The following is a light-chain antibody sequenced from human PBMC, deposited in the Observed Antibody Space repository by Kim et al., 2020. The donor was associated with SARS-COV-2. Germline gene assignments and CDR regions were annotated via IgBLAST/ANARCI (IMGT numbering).Light chain of an antibody. CDR2: QVS. CDR3: MQGTHWPYT. V-gene: IGKV2-30*02. J-gene: IGKJ2*01. CDR1: QGLAHGDGNTY. Sequence: QSASISCRSSQGLAHGDGNTYLNWFQQRPGHSPRRLIYQVSKRDSGVPDRFRGSGSGTAFTLIINRVEAEDVGVYYCMQGTHWPYTFGQGTTLEI.